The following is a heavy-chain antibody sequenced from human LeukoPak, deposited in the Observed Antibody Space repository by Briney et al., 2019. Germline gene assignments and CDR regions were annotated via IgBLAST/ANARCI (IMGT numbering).Heavy chain of an antibody. CDR3: ARSTKSRYCTNGVCYTGGAFDY. J-gene: IGHJ4*02. Sequence: SETLSLTCTVSGGSISSYYWSWIRQPPGKGLEWVGYIYYSGSTNYNPSLKSRVTISVDTSNNQFSLKLSSVTAADTAVYYCARSTKSRYCTNGVCYTGGAFDYWGQGTLATVSS. CDR1: GGSISSYY. CDR2: IYYSGST. V-gene: IGHV4-59*01. D-gene: IGHD2-8*01.